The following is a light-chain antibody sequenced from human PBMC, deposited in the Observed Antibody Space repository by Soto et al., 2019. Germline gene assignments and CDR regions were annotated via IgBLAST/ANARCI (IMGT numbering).Light chain of an antibody. J-gene: IGKJ1*01. V-gene: IGKV1-5*02. CDR1: QTISTW. CDR2: DAS. CDR3: QQAYGAPPT. Sequence: DIQMTQSPSSLSASVGDRVTIICRASQTISTWMAWYQQKPGKAPKLLIYDASTLESGVPSRFSGSGSGTDFTLTISSLQPEDFATYYCQQAYGAPPTFGQGTKVDIK.